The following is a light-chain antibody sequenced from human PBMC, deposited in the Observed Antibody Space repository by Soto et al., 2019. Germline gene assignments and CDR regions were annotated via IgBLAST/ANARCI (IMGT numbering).Light chain of an antibody. CDR2: AAS. CDR3: QQYGTSPS. CDR1: QSVSSNF. Sequence: EIVLTQSPGTLSLSPGERATLSCRASQSVSSNFLAWYQQKPGQAPRLLIYAASSRATGIPDRFCGSGSGTDFTLTVRRLEPEDFAVYYCQQYGTSPSFGPGTKVDIK. J-gene: IGKJ3*01. V-gene: IGKV3-20*01.